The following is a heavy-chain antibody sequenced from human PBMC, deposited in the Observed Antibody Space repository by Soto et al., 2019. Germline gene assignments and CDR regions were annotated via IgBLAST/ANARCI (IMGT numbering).Heavy chain of an antibody. D-gene: IGHD3-9*01. Sequence: LESGGGLVQPGGSLRLSCVASGFAFGSHTVSWVRQAPGKGLEWVSSISGIGTTKYYAESVKGRFSISRDNSKNTLYLQMNTLRADDTAIYYCAKFLLKGFDHWGQGALVTVSS. J-gene: IGHJ4*02. CDR2: ISGIGTTK. CDR1: GFAFGSHT. CDR3: AKFLLKGFDH. V-gene: IGHV3-23*01.